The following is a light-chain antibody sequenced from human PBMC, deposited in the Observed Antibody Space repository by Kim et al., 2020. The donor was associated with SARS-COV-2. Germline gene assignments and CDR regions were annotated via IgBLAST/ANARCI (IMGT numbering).Light chain of an antibody. CDR1: SSNIGNKY. V-gene: IGLV1-51*01. Sequence: QSVLTQPPSVSAAPGQKVTISCSGSSSNIGNKYVAWYQQLLGTAPKLLIYDNDKRPSGIPDRFSGSKSGTSATLDITGLQPGDEADYYCGTWDSSLSVVVFGGGTQLTVL. CDR2: DND. CDR3: GTWDSSLSVVV. J-gene: IGLJ2*01.